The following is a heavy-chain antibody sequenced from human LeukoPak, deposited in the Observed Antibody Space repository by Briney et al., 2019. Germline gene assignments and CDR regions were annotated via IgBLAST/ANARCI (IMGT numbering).Heavy chain of an antibody. J-gene: IGHJ3*02. CDR3: ARESHYYDSSGYTGQAFDI. D-gene: IGHD3-22*01. CDR2: IWYDGSNK. Sequence: PGGSLRLSCAASGFTFSSYGMHWVRQAPGKGLEWVAVIWYDGSNKYYADSVKGRFTISRDNSKNTLYLQMNSLRAEDTAVYYCARESHYYDSSGYTGQAFDIWGQGTMVTVSS. V-gene: IGHV3-33*01. CDR1: GFTFSSYG.